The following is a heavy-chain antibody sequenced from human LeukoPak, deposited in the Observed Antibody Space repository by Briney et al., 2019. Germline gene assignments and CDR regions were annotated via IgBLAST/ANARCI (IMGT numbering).Heavy chain of an antibody. Sequence: GGSLRLSCAASGFTFSNYAMTWVRQAPGKGLEWVSAISGSGDSTYYADSVKGRFTISRDNAKNSLYLQMNSLRAEDTAVYYCARGESSGSYGYWGQGTLVTVSS. D-gene: IGHD3-10*01. CDR3: ARGESSGSYGY. V-gene: IGHV3-23*01. J-gene: IGHJ4*02. CDR2: ISGSGDST. CDR1: GFTFSNYA.